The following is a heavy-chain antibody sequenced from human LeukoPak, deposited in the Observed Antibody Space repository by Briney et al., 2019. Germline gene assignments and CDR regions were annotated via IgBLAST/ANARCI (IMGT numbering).Heavy chain of an antibody. CDR3: AKDLYYDLLTGYLDY. CDR2: ISDSGGST. CDR1: GFTFSSYA. V-gene: IGHV3-23*01. Sequence: GGSLRLSCAAPGFTFSSYAMSWVRQAPGKGLEWVSAISDSGGSTYYADSVKGRFTISRDNSKNTVYLQMNSLRAEDTAVYYCAKDLYYDLLTGYLDYWGQGTLVTVSP. J-gene: IGHJ4*02. D-gene: IGHD3-9*01.